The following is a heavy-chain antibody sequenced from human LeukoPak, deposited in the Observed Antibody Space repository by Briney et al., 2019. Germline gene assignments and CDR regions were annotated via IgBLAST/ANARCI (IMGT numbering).Heavy chain of an antibody. D-gene: IGHD2-8*01. CDR1: GFTFSNYS. CDR3: AKEYARRVVFYTFEI. V-gene: IGHV3-23*01. CDR2: INYSGEYT. Sequence: GGSLRLSCSASGFTFSNYSITCVRQAPRKGLECVSIINYSGEYTYYADSVEGRFTISRDNYKTTLYLQMNSLRAEDTAVYYCAKEYARRVVFYTFEIWGQGSVVTVSS. J-gene: IGHJ3*02.